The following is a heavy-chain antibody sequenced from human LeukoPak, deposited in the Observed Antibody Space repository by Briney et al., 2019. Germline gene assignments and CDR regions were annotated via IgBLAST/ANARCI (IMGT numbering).Heavy chain of an antibody. CDR1: GFTFSSYA. D-gene: IGHD2-2*01. V-gene: IGHV3-23*01. CDR2: ISGSGGST. Sequence: GGSLRLSCAASGFTFSSYAMSWVRQAPGKGLEWVSAISGSGGSTYYADSVKGRFTISRDNSKNTLFLQMNSLRAEDTAVYYCAKDRSCTGSSCNVGSWGQGTMVTVSS. J-gene: IGHJ3*01. CDR3: AKDRSCTGSSCNVGS.